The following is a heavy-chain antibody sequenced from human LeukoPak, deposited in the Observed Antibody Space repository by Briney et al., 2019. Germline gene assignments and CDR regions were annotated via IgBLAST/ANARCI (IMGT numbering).Heavy chain of an antibody. CDR2: ISAYNGNT. Sequence: GASVKVSCKASGYTFTSYGISWVRQAPGQGLEWMGWISAYNGNTNYAQKLQGRVTMTTDTYTSTAYMELRSLRSDDTAVYYCARDLSVYYYYYFDFWGQGTLVTVSS. V-gene: IGHV1-18*01. J-gene: IGHJ4*02. D-gene: IGHD3-22*01. CDR3: ARDLSVYYYYYFDF. CDR1: GYTFTSYG.